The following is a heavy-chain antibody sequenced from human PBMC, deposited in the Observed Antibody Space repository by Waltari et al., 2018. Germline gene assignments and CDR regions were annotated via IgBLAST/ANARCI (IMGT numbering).Heavy chain of an antibody. CDR2: VSGPSTYT. V-gene: IGHV3-21*06. CDR1: GFMFSSYA. D-gene: IGHD2-21*02. CDR3: AKEGLGGDRQFDY. J-gene: IGHJ4*02. Sequence: EVQLAESGGGLVQPGGSLRLSCVASGFMFSSYAMNWVLQAPGKGLEWVASVSGPSTYTFYSDSVKGRFTISRDNAKNSVFLQMNGLRDDDTAIYYCAKEGLGGDRQFDYWGQGTLVRVSS.